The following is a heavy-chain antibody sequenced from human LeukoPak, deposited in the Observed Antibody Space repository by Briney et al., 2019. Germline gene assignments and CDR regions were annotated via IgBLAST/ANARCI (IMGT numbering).Heavy chain of an antibody. Sequence: GGSLRLSCAASGFTFSSYAMSWVRQAPGKGLEWVSAISGSGGSTYYADSVKGRFTIPRDNSKNTLYLQMNSLRAEDTAVYYCTGNFDWLLTLFDYWGQGTLVTVSS. J-gene: IGHJ4*02. CDR2: ISGSGGST. CDR3: TGNFDWLLTLFDY. CDR1: GFTFSSYA. V-gene: IGHV3-23*01. D-gene: IGHD3-9*01.